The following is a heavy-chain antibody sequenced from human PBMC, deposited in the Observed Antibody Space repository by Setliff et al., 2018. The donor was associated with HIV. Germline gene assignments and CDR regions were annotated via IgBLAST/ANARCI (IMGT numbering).Heavy chain of an antibody. J-gene: IGHJ4*02. CDR3: ARGSMTTVVTPGY. Sequence: GGSLRLSCAASGFTFSGYAMSWVRQAPGKGLEWVSSISSSSSYIYYADSVKGRFTISRDNAKNSLYLQMNSLRAEDTAVYYCARGSMTTVVTPGYWGQGTLVTVSS. CDR2: ISSSSSYI. V-gene: IGHV3-21*04. CDR1: GFTFSGYA. D-gene: IGHD4-17*01.